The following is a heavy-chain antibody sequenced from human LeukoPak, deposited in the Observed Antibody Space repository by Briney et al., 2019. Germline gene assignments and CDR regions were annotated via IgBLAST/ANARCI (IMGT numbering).Heavy chain of an antibody. J-gene: IGHJ3*02. Sequence: ASVKVSCKASGYTFTSYGISWVRQAPGQGLEWMGWISAYNGNTNYAQKLQGRVTMTTDTSTSTAYMELRSLRSDVTAVYYCARDRDIVVVVAATGCAFDIWGQGTMVTVSS. CDR2: ISAYNGNT. CDR1: GYTFTSYG. V-gene: IGHV1-18*01. D-gene: IGHD2-15*01. CDR3: ARDRDIVVVVAATGCAFDI.